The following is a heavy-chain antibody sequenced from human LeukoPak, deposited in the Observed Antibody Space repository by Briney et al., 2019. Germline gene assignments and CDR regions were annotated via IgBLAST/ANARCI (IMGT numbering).Heavy chain of an antibody. CDR3: ARDPYDFWSGYCDY. CDR2: ISSGSRTI. D-gene: IGHD3-3*01. V-gene: IGHV3-48*04. J-gene: IGHJ4*02. CDR1: GFTFSSYS. Sequence: PGGSLRLSCAASGFTFSSYSMNWVRQAPGKGLEWISYISSGSRTIYYGDSVEGRFTVSRDNAKNTLYLQMNSLRAEDTAVYYCARDPYDFWSGYCDYWGQGTLVTVSS.